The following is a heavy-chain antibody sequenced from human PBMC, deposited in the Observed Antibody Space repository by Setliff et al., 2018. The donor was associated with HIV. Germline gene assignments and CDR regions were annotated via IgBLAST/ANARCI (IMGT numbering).Heavy chain of an antibody. V-gene: IGHV1-69*10. CDR2: IIPILGIA. J-gene: IGHJ6*03. CDR3: ARDSSRGYLDWLSLKYYYSYYIDV. CDR1: GGTFSSYA. Sequence: SVKVSCKASGGTFSSYAISWVRQAPGQGLEWMGGIIPILGIANYAQKFQGRVTITADKSTSTAYMELSSLRAEDTAVYYCARDSSRGYLDWLSLKYYYSYYIDVWGKGTTVTVSS. D-gene: IGHD3-9*01.